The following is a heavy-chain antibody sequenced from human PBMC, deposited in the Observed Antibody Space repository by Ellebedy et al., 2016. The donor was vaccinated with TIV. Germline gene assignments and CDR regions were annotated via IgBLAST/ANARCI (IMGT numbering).Heavy chain of an antibody. CDR1: GFTFSNYG. J-gene: IGHJ4*02. V-gene: IGHV3-33*01. CDR2: IWYDGSNK. CDR3: GRAGNVVDF. Sequence: PGGSLRLSCAASGFTFSNYGIHWVRQAPGKGLEWVAVIWYDGSNKYYADSVKGRFTISRDNSKRTVSLEMNGLRVDDTAVYYCGRAGNVVDFWGQGTLVTVSS. D-gene: IGHD1-1*01.